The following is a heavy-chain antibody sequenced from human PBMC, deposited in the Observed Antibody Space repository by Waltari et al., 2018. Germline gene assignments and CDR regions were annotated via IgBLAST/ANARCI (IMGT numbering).Heavy chain of an antibody. V-gene: IGHV5-51*01. CDR3: ARRSDGSGSYPGY. CDR1: GYSFPSYW. CDR2: IYPGDSDT. J-gene: IGHJ4*02. Sequence: EVQLVQSGAEVKQPGESLKISCKGSGYSFPSYWIGWVRKMPGKGLEWMGIIYPGDSDTRYSPSFQGQVTISADKSISTAYLQWSSLKASDTAMYYCARRSDGSGSYPGYWGQGTLVTVSS. D-gene: IGHD3-10*01.